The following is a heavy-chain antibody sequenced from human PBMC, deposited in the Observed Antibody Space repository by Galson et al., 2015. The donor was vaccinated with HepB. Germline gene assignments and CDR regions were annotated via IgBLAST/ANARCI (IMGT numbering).Heavy chain of an antibody. CDR1: GYTFTTNG. Sequence: SVKVSCKASGYTFTTNGISWLRQAPGQGLEWMEWISANSGNTKYAQNLQGRVTLTRDTSTSTAYLELRSLRSDDTAAYYCARDRDYRFDYWGQGTLVTVSS. J-gene: IGHJ4*02. CDR3: ARDRDYRFDY. CDR2: ISANSGNT. D-gene: IGHD4/OR15-4a*01. V-gene: IGHV1-18*04.